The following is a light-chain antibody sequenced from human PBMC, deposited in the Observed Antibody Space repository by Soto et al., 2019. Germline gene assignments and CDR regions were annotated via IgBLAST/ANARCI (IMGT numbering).Light chain of an antibody. CDR3: QKDNIAPRT. Sequence: DIQMTQTPSSLSASVGDRGTITSRASQGISNYLAWYQQKPGKVPKLLIYAASILQSGFPSRFSESGSGTDFALTISRLQPQDVAAYYCQKDNIAPRTFGGGTKVEIK. V-gene: IGKV1-27*01. CDR2: AAS. J-gene: IGKJ4*01. CDR1: QGISNY.